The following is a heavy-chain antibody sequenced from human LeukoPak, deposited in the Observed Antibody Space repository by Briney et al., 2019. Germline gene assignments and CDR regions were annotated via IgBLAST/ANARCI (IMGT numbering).Heavy chain of an antibody. J-gene: IGHJ1*01. CDR2: IYTTGDT. V-gene: IGHV4-61*02. CDR3: GRETHDFRLLNGREWSGEYFQL. D-gene: IGHD3-3*01. CDR1: RGPINSGDYF. Sequence: SETLSLTCTVSRGPINSGDYFWSWIRQSAGKGLEWIGRIYTTGDTSYNPSLKSRVTISLDTSKNQFSLKLKSVTAADTAVYYCGRETHDFRLLNGREWSGEYFQLWGQGTLVTVSS.